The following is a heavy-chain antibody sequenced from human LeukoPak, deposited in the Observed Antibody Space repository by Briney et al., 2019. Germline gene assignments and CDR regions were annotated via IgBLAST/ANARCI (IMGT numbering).Heavy chain of an antibody. CDR2: IYSGGST. CDR3: AKSRSSLGPSSLDY. D-gene: IGHD6-6*01. CDR1: GFIVSSNY. Sequence: GGSLRLSCAASGFIVSSNYISWVRQAPGKGLQWVSVIYSGGSTFYADSVKGRFTISRHDPKNTVYLQMNSLRTEDTAVYYCAKSRSSLGPSSLDYWGQGALVTVSS. V-gene: IGHV3-53*04. J-gene: IGHJ4*02.